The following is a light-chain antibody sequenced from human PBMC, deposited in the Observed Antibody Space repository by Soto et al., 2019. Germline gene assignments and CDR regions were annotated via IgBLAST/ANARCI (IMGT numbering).Light chain of an antibody. Sequence: EIVLMQSPGTLSLSAGERATLSCRASQSVSSSYLAWYQQKPGQAPRLVIHGASSRATGIPDRFSGSGSGTDFTLTISRLEAEDYAVYYCQQYGSSPRTFGQGTKVEIK. CDR2: GAS. CDR1: QSVSSSY. J-gene: IGKJ1*01. V-gene: IGKV3-20*01. CDR3: QQYGSSPRT.